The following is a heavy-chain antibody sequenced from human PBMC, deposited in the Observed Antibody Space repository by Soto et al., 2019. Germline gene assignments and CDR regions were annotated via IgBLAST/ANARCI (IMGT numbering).Heavy chain of an antibody. CDR1: GGSISRYY. CDR2: IYYSGST. Sequence: SQTLSLTCTVSGGSISRYYWSWIRQPPGKGLEWIGYIYYSGSTNYNPSLKSRVTISVDTSKNQFSLKLSSVTAADTAVYYCARFPLRFLEWLPPLRDAFDIWGQGTMVTVSS. V-gene: IGHV4-59*01. D-gene: IGHD3-3*01. CDR3: ARFPLRFLEWLPPLRDAFDI. J-gene: IGHJ3*02.